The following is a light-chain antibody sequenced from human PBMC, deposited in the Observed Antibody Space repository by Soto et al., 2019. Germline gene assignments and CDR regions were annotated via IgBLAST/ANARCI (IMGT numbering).Light chain of an antibody. V-gene: IGLV2-8*01. J-gene: IGLJ2*01. Sequence: QSALTQPPSASGSPGQSVTISCTGPSSDVGGYNYVSGYQQHPGNAPKLMIYEVSKRPSGVPDRFSGSKSGNTASLTVSGLQAEDEADYYCSSYAGSILFGGGTKLTVL. CDR3: SSYAGSIL. CDR2: EVS. CDR1: SSDVGGYNY.